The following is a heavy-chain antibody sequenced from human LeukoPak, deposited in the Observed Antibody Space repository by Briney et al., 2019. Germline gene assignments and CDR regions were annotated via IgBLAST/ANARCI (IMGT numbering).Heavy chain of an antibody. D-gene: IGHD1-1*01. Sequence: GGSLRLSCVASGFTFSGYWMSWVRQAPGKGLEWVANTIQDGSETYYVDPVKGRFTISRDNAKSSLYLQMNSLRAEDTAVYYCAREDQLEGEFDYWGQGTLVTVSS. CDR2: TIQDGSET. CDR3: AREDQLEGEFDY. CDR1: GFTFSGYW. V-gene: IGHV3-7*05. J-gene: IGHJ4*02.